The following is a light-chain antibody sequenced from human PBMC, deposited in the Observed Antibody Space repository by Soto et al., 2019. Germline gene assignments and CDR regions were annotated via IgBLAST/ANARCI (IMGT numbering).Light chain of an antibody. CDR2: AAS. Sequence: EIVMTQSPATLSVSPGERATLSCRASQSVRSDLAWYQQKLGQAPRLLTYAASTRATGTPVRCSGSESGTEFTLTISSLQSEDFAVYYCQQYDNWPLTFGGGTKVEIK. V-gene: IGKV3-15*01. CDR3: QQYDNWPLT. CDR1: QSVRSD. J-gene: IGKJ4*01.